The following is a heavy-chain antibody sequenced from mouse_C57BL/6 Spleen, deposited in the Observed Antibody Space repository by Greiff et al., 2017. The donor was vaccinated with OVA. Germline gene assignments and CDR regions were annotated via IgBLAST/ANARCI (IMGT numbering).Heavy chain of an antibody. V-gene: IGHV1-55*01. Sequence: QVQLQQPGADLVKPGASVKMSCKASGYTFTSYWITWVKQRPGQGLEWIGDIYPGSGSTNYNEKFKSKATLTVDTSSSTAYMQLSSLTSEDSAVYYCARVLHYYGSSYWYFDVWGTGTTVTVSS. J-gene: IGHJ1*03. D-gene: IGHD1-1*01. CDR2: IYPGSGST. CDR1: GYTFTSYW. CDR3: ARVLHYYGSSYWYFDV.